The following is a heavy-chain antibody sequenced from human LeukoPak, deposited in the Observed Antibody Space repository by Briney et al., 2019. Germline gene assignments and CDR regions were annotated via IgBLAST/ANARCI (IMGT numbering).Heavy chain of an antibody. J-gene: IGHJ3*02. CDR2: INAGNGNT. CDR3: ARAGPGDSNAFDI. CDR1: GYTFTSYA. V-gene: IGHV1-3*01. Sequence: ASVNVSCKASGYTFTSYAMHWVRQAPGQRLEWMGWINAGNGNTKYSQKFQGRVTITRDTSASTAYMELSSLRAEDTAVCYCARAGPGDSNAFDIWGEGTMVTVSS. D-gene: IGHD3-10*01.